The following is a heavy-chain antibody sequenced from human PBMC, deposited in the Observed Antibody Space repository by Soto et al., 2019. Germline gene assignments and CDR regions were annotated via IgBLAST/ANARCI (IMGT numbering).Heavy chain of an antibody. CDR1: GYTFTSYD. Sequence: ASVKVSCKASGYTFTSYDINWVRQATGQGLEWMGWMNPNSGNTGYAQKFQGRVTMTRNTSISTAYMELSSLRSEDTAVYYCARLGYYYGSGSYYHSPSFDYWGQGTLVTVSS. D-gene: IGHD3-10*01. V-gene: IGHV1-8*01. CDR2: MNPNSGNT. CDR3: ARLGYYYGSGSYYHSPSFDY. J-gene: IGHJ4*02.